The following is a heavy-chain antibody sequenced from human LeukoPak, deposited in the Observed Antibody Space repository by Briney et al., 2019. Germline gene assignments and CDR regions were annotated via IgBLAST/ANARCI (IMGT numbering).Heavy chain of an antibody. CDR3: AREYSSSSLLSDY. V-gene: IGHV5-51*01. CDR1: GYSSTSYW. CDR2: IYPGDSDT. Sequence: GGSLRLSCKGSGYSSTSYWIGWVRQMPGKGLEWMGIIYPGDSDTRYSPSFQGQVTISADKSISTAYLQWSSLKASDTAMYYCAREYSSSSLLSDYWGQGTLVTVSS. D-gene: IGHD6-6*01. J-gene: IGHJ4*02.